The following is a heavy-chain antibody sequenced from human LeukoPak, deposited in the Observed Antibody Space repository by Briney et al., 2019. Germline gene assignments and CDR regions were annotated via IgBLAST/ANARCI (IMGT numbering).Heavy chain of an antibody. Sequence: GGSLRLSCAASGFTYTTYTMNWVRQAPGKGLEWVSSISSGSSYIYYADSVKGRFTISRDNAQNSLYLQMNSLRAEDTAVYYCARGYYGSGSYSPLGYWGQGTLVTVSS. CDR2: ISSGSSYI. CDR3: ARGYYGSGSYSPLGY. D-gene: IGHD3-10*01. V-gene: IGHV3-21*04. J-gene: IGHJ4*02. CDR1: GFTYTTYT.